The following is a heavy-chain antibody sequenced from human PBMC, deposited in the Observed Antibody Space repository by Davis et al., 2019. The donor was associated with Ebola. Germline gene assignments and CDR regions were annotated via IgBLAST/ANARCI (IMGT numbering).Heavy chain of an antibody. J-gene: IGHJ6*02. CDR1: GFSFNEVW. V-gene: IGHV3-15*07. Sequence: GGSLRLSCAASGFSFNEVWMHWVRQAPGKGLEWVGRIKSNNEGGTTDYAAPVKDRFTISRDDSEGMVYVQMNSLKTEDTAVYYCTRDLRYFDWSYYYGMDVWGQGTTVTVSS. CDR3: TRDLRYFDWSYYYGMDV. CDR2: IKSNNEGGTT. D-gene: IGHD3-9*01.